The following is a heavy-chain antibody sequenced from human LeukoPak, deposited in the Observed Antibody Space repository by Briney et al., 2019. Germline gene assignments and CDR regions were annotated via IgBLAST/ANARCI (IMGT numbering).Heavy chain of an antibody. CDR3: AREITENRASGSCDGFDH. CDR2: INYRGTIT. Sequence: GGSLRLSCAASGFTISSYWMHWVRQAPGKGLVWVSEINYRGTITSYVDSVRGRFTISRDIAKNTLYLQMNSLRADDTAVYYCAREITENRASGSCDGFDHWGRGTLVTVSS. D-gene: IGHD1-26*01. J-gene: IGHJ2*01. CDR1: GFTISSYW. V-gene: IGHV3-74*01.